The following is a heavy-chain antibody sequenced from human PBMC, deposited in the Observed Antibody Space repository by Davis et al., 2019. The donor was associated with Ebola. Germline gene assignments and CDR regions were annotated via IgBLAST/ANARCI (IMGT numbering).Heavy chain of an antibody. D-gene: IGHD5-18*01. Sequence: GGSLRLSCAASGFTFSSYGMHWVRQAPGKGLEWVAVISYDGSNKYYADSVKGRFTISRDNSKNTLYLQMNSLRAEDTAVYYCAKETADTAMVVPGYYFDYWGQGTLVTVSS. V-gene: IGHV3-30*18. CDR2: ISYDGSNK. CDR1: GFTFSSYG. J-gene: IGHJ4*02. CDR3: AKETADTAMVVPGYYFDY.